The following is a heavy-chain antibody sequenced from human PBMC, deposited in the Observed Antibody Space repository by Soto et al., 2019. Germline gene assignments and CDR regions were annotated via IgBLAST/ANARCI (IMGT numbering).Heavy chain of an antibody. CDR3: ATFKYSSGWYSPYYFDY. CDR1: GGSISSSSYY. D-gene: IGHD6-19*01. V-gene: IGHV4-39*01. J-gene: IGHJ4*02. CDR2: IYYSGST. Sequence: LSLTCTVSGGSISSSSYYGGWIRQPPGKGLEWIGSIYYSGSTYYNPSLKSRVTISVDTSKNQFSLKLSSVTAADTAVYYCATFKYSSGWYSPYYFDYWGQGTLVTVSS.